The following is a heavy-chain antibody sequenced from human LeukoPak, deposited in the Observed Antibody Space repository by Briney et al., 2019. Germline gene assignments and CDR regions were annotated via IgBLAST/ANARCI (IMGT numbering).Heavy chain of an antibody. Sequence: PGGSLRLSCAVSGFTVSSHAMSWVRQASGKGLEWVSLIGGAGDTFYAESVKGRFVLSRDNSRNTVYLQMNSLRAEDTATYYCVKDYCHGGFCPFPFFDSWGQGTLVTVSS. CDR3: VKDYCHGGFCPFPFFDS. CDR1: GFTVSSHA. J-gene: IGHJ5*01. D-gene: IGHD2-15*01. CDR2: IGGAGDT. V-gene: IGHV3-23*01.